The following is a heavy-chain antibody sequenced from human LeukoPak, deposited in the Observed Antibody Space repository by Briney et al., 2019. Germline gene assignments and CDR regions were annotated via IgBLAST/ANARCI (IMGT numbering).Heavy chain of an antibody. CDR2: IGDSGAVT. CDR1: EFTFRNYA. D-gene: IGHD5-12*01. Sequence: GGSLRLSCAGSEFTFRNYAMSWVRQAPGKGLEWVSSIGDSGAVTYYADSVKGRFTISRDNSKDTLYLQVNSLRAEDTGIYYCARAGVLVATFRIDYWGQGTLVTVSS. CDR3: ARAGVLVATFRIDY. J-gene: IGHJ4*02. V-gene: IGHV3-23*01.